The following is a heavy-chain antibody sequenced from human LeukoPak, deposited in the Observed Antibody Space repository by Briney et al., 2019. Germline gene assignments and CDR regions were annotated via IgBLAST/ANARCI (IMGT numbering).Heavy chain of an antibody. CDR3: ARDRTLSAFDI. V-gene: IGHV4-61*02. CDR1: GGSISSGSYY. J-gene: IGHJ3*02. CDR2: IYTSGST. Sequence: SQTLSLTCTVSGGSISSGSYYWSWIRQPAGKGLEWIGRIYTSGSTNYNPSLKSRVTISVDTSKNQFSLKLSSVTAADTAVYYCARDRTLSAFDIWGQGTMVTVSS. D-gene: IGHD1-14*01.